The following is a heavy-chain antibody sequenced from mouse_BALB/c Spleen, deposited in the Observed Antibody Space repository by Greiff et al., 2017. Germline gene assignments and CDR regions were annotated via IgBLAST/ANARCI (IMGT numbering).Heavy chain of an antibody. CDR1: GFTFSSFG. Sequence: EVKLVASGGGLVQPGGSRKLSCAASGFTFSSFGMHWVRQAPEKGLEWVAYISSGSSTIYYADTVKGRFTISRDNPKNTLFLQMTSLRSEDTAMYYCARARTTVGDYYAMDYWGQGTSVTVSS. V-gene: IGHV5-17*02. J-gene: IGHJ4*01. CDR3: ARARTTVGDYYAMDY. D-gene: IGHD1-1*01. CDR2: ISSGSSTI.